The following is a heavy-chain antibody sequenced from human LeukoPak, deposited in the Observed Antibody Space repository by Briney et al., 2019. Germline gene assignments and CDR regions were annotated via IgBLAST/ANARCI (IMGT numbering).Heavy chain of an antibody. D-gene: IGHD3-16*01. CDR3: TTDPTQGYYDYIWGTVNY. Sequence: GGSLRLSCAASGFTFSSYSMNWVRQAPGKGLEWFGRIKSKTDGGTTDYAAPVKGRFTISRDDSKNMLYLQMNSLKTEDTAVYYCTTDPTQGYYDYIWGTVNYWGQGTLVTVSS. CDR1: GFTFSSYS. J-gene: IGHJ4*02. V-gene: IGHV3-15*01. CDR2: IKSKTDGGTT.